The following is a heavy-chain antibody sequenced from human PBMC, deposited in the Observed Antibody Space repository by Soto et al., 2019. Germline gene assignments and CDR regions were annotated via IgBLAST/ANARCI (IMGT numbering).Heavy chain of an antibody. CDR1: GYTFTSYY. V-gene: IGHV1-46*01. Sequence: ASVKVSCKASGYTFTSYYMHWVRQAPGQGLEWMGIINPSGGSTSYAQKFQGRVTMTRDTSTSTVYMELSSLRSEDTAVYYCARDRYYYDSSGNYYFDYWGQGTLVTVSS. J-gene: IGHJ4*02. CDR2: INPSGGST. CDR3: ARDRYYYDSSGNYYFDY. D-gene: IGHD3-22*01.